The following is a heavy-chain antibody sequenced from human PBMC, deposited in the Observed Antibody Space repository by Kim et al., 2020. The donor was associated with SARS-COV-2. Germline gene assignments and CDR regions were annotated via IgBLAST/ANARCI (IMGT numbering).Heavy chain of an antibody. CDR1: GFTFSSYA. CDR2: ISGSGGST. Sequence: GGSLRLSCAAAGFTFSSYAMSWVRQAPGKGLEWVSAISGSGGSTYHTDSVKGRFTISRDNSKNTLYLQMNSLRAEDTAVYYCAKDQGPSGSVPFDYWGQGTLVTVSS. CDR3: AKDQGPSGSVPFDY. J-gene: IGHJ4*02. V-gene: IGHV3-23*01. D-gene: IGHD1-26*01.